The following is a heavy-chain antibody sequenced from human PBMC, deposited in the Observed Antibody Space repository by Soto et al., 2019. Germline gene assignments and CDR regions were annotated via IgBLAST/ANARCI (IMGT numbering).Heavy chain of an antibody. CDR2: TNHDGSGK. CDR3: ARDGYHYVMDL. J-gene: IGHJ6*02. Sequence: EAQLVESGGGLVQPGGSLRLSCAASGFPFSGYWMSWVRHTPGKGLEWVANTNHDGSGKYYMDSVKGRFTISRDNTENSLYLQMNSLGDDDTGVYYCARDGYHYVMDLWGQGTTVTVSS. V-gene: IGHV3-7*04. CDR1: GFPFSGYW.